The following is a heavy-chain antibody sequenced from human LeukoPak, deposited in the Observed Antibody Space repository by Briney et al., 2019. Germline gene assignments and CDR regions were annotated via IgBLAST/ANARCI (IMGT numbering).Heavy chain of an antibody. CDR3: ARDNYFDSSGYYYG. V-gene: IGHV3-7*01. Sequence: GGSLRLSCAASGFTFSSYWMSWVRQSPGKGLEWVANIKQDGSEKYYVDSVKGRFTISRDNAKNSLYLQMNSLRAEDTAVYYCARDNYFDSSGYYYGWGQGTLVTVSS. CDR1: GFTFSSYW. D-gene: IGHD3-22*01. CDR2: IKQDGSEK. J-gene: IGHJ4*02.